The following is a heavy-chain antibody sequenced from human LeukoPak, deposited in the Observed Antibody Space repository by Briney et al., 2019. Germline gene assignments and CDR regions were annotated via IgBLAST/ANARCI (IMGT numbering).Heavy chain of an antibody. CDR3: ARARRREIAAAGSDAFDS. J-gene: IGHJ3*02. V-gene: IGHV5-51*01. CDR1: GYSFTSYW. Sequence: GESLKISCKGSGYSFTSYWIGWVRQMPGKGLEWMGIIYPGDSNTRYSPSFPGQATISTDKSISTAYLQWSSLKASDTAIYYCARARRREIAAAGSDAFDSWGQGTMVTVFS. CDR2: IYPGDSNT. D-gene: IGHD6-13*01.